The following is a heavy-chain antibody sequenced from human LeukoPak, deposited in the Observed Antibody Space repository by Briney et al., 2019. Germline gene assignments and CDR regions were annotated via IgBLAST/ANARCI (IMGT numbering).Heavy chain of an antibody. V-gene: IGHV3-30*03. CDR1: GVTLSSYG. D-gene: IGHD3-22*01. Sequence: GGSLRLSFVAYGVTLSSYGMHWVRQAPGKGLEWVAVISYDGTNKYYADSVKGRFTISRDNSKNTLFLQMSSLRAEDTAVYYCARDGGYHSSGPFDYWGQGTLVTVSS. J-gene: IGHJ4*02. CDR2: ISYDGTNK. CDR3: ARDGGYHSSGPFDY.